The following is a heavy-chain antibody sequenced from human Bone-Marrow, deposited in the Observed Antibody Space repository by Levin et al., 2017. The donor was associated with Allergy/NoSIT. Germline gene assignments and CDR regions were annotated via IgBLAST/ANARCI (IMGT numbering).Heavy chain of an antibody. J-gene: IGHJ3*02. V-gene: IGHV3-13*01. Sequence: RGESLKISCAASGFTFSSYDMHWVRQATGKGLEWVSAIGTAGDTYYPGSVKGRFTISRENAKNSLYRQMNSLRAGDTAVYYCAGWSGKDGDYVGYACDIWGQGTMVTVSS. CDR2: IGTAGDT. CDR3: AGWSGKDGDYVGYACDI. D-gene: IGHD4-17*01. CDR1: GFTFSSYD.